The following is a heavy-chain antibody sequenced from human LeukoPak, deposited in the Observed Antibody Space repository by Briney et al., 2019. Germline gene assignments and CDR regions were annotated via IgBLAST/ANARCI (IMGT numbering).Heavy chain of an antibody. D-gene: IGHD7-27*01. V-gene: IGHV3-66*01. CDR3: VRDGSSWGNFDY. J-gene: IGHJ4*02. CDR2: IYSGGST. Sequence: PGGSLRLSCAASGFTVSSNYMNWVRQAPGKGLEWVSVIYSGGSTYYADSVKGRFTISRDNSKNTLYLQMSSLRTEDTAVYYCVRDGSSWGNFDYWGQGTLVSVSS. CDR1: GFTVSSNY.